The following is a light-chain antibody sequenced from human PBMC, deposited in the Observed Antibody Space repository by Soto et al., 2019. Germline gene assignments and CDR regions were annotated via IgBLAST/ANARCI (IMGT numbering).Light chain of an antibody. CDR2: DAS. CDR1: QSVSSY. Sequence: EIVLTQSPATLSLSPGERATLSCRASQSVSSYLAWYQQKPGQTPRLLIYDASNRAPGNPARFSGSGSGTDFTITISSLEPEDFEVYYCQRRSNWPRTFGQGTKVEIK. CDR3: QRRSNWPRT. V-gene: IGKV3-11*01. J-gene: IGKJ1*01.